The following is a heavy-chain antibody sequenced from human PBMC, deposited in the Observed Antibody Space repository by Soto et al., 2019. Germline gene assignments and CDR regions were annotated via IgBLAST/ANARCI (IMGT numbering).Heavy chain of an antibody. D-gene: IGHD6-13*01. J-gene: IGHJ4*02. CDR3: ARSFVVRAAAGSVYFDY. V-gene: IGHV4-34*01. CDR1: GGSFSGYY. Sequence: QVQLQQWGAGLLKPSETLSLTCAVYGGSFSGYYWSWIRQPPGKGLVGIGEINHSGSTNYNPSPTSRVSIAVDTSKDQFSLKLSSVPAADTAVYYCARSFVVRAAAGSVYFDYWGQGNLVTVSS. CDR2: INHSGST.